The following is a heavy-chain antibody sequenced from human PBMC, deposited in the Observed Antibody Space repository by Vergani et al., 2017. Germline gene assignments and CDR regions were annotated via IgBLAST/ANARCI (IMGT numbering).Heavy chain of an antibody. CDR3: ARDNSYGSGFGDV. CDR2: IWYDGSNK. J-gene: IGHJ6*02. Sequence: QVQLVESGGGVVQPGRSLRLSCAASGFTFSSYGMHWVRQAPGKGLEWVAVIWYDGSNKYYADSVKGRFTISRDNSKNTLYLQMNSLRAEDTAVYYCARDNSYGSGFGDVWGQGTTVTVSS. CDR1: GFTFSSYG. V-gene: IGHV3-33*01. D-gene: IGHD3-10*01.